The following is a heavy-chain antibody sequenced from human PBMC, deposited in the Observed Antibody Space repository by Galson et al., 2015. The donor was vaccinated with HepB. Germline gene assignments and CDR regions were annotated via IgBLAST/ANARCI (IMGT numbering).Heavy chain of an antibody. J-gene: IGHJ2*01. V-gene: IGHV4-39*01. CDR3: ARQPYTSGWLYWFFDL. CDR2: IYYSGRL. CDR1: GGSISRSNYY. Sequence: SETLSLTCSVSGGSISRSNYYWGWIRQPPGKGLEWIGSIYYSGRLFYNPSLKGRVTISVDTSKNQFSLRLTSVTAADTAVYYCARQPYTSGWLYWFFDLWGRGTLVTVSS. D-gene: IGHD6-19*01.